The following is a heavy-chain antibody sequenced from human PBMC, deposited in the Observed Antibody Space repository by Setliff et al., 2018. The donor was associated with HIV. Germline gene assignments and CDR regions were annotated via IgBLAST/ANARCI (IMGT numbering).Heavy chain of an antibody. J-gene: IGHJ4*01. D-gene: IGHD2-15*01. CDR1: GYTLAGYF. Sequence: ASVKVSCKASGYTLAGYFMHWVRQAPGQGLEWMGWINPNSGGTNYAQKFQGRVTMTRDTSTSTVYMELSSLRSEDTAVYYCVREGHCVGVKCYSTDVWGQGNPGHRLL. CDR2: INPNSGGT. V-gene: IGHV1-2*02. CDR3: VREGHCVGVKCYSTDV.